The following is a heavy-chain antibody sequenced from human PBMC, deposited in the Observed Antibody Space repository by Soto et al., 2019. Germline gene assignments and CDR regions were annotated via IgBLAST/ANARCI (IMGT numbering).Heavy chain of an antibody. Sequence: LRLSCAASGFTFDDYAMHWVRQAPGKGLEWVSLISWDGGSTYYADSVKGRFTISRDNSKNSLYLQMNSLRAEDTALYYCAKDNHYDSSEGYFDYWGQGTLVTVSS. V-gene: IGHV3-43D*04. D-gene: IGHD3-22*01. CDR1: GFTFDDYA. CDR3: AKDNHYDSSEGYFDY. J-gene: IGHJ4*02. CDR2: ISWDGGST.